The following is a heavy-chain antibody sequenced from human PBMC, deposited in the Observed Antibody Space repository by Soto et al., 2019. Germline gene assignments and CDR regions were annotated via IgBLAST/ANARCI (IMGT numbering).Heavy chain of an antibody. CDR1: GGSFSGYY. CDR3: ARGRYGSGSYYNYYYYYYMDV. Sequence: QVQLQQWGAGLLKPSETLSLTCAVYGGSFSGYYWSWIRQPPGKGLEWLGEINHSGSTNYNPSLKIRVTISVDTTQNQFSLKLSSVTAADTAVYYCARGRYGSGSYYNYYYYYYMDVWGKGTTVTVSS. CDR2: INHSGST. V-gene: IGHV4-34*01. J-gene: IGHJ6*03. D-gene: IGHD3-10*01.